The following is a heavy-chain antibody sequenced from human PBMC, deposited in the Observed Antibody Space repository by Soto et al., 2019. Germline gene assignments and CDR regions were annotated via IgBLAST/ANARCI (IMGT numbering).Heavy chain of an antibody. J-gene: IGHJ6*02. V-gene: IGHV3-15*07. D-gene: IGHD1-26*01. CDR2: IKMKSEGATT. CDR3: TTLGSHYFYHNFDV. CDR1: GFTFTNAW. Sequence: EVQLVESGGGLVTPGGSLRLSCAASGFTFTNAWMNWVRQAPGKGLEWVGLIKMKSEGATTHYAAPVNGRFTISRDDSKKMLYLQMSTLKTEDTAVYYCTTLGSHYFYHNFDVWGQGTTVTVP.